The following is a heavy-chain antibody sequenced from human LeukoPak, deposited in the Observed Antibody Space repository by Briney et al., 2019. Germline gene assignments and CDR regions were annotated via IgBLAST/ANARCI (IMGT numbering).Heavy chain of an antibody. V-gene: IGHV4-34*01. D-gene: IGHD3-3*01. CDR1: GGSFSGYY. J-gene: IGHJ5*02. CDR2: INHSGST. Sequence: SETLSLTCAVYGGSFSGYYWSWIRQPPGKGLEWIGEINHSGSTNYNPSLKSRVTISVDTSKNQFSLKLSSVTAADTAVYYCARLEPAIFGAQNWFDPWGRGTLVTVSS. CDR3: ARLEPAIFGAQNWFDP.